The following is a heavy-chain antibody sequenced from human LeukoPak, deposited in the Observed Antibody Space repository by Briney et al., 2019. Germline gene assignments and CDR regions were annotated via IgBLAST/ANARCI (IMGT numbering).Heavy chain of an antibody. Sequence: PGGSLRLSCAASGFTFDDYAMHWVRQAPGKGLEWVSGISWNSGSIGYADSVKGRFTISRDNAKNSLSLQMNYLRVEDTAVYYCATSDDSAATYWGQGTLVTVSS. J-gene: IGHJ4*02. V-gene: IGHV3-9*01. CDR1: GFTFDDYA. CDR3: ATSDDSAATY. D-gene: IGHD6-25*01. CDR2: ISWNSGSI.